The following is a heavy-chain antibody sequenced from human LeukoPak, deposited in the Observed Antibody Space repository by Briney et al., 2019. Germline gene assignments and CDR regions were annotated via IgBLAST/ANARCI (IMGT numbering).Heavy chain of an antibody. J-gene: IGHJ6*03. CDR3: ARDFIPLYYDFWSGYYRPFYYMDV. CDR1: GFTSSSYS. V-gene: IGHV3-21*01. D-gene: IGHD3-3*01. CDR2: ISSSSSYI. Sequence: GGSLRLSCAASGFTSSSYSMNWVRQAPGKGLEWVSSISSSSSYIYYADSVKGRFTISRDNAKNSLYLQMNSLRAEDTAVYYCARDFIPLYYDFWSGYYRPFYYMDVWGKGTTVTVSS.